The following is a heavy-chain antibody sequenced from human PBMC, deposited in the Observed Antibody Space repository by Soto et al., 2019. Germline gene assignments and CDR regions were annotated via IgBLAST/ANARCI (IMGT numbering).Heavy chain of an antibody. CDR1: GVSISSGNSY. CDR3: ARVPVVVAAIYLDY. V-gene: IGHV4-30-4*01. J-gene: IGHJ4*02. D-gene: IGHD2-15*01. Sequence: QVQLQESGPGLVKPSQTLSLTCTVSGVSISSGNSYWSWIRQPPGKGLEWIGYIYYSGSTYYNPSLKSRVTISVDTSKNQFSLKLSSVTAADTAVYYCARVPVVVAAIYLDYWGQGSMVTVSS. CDR2: IYYSGST.